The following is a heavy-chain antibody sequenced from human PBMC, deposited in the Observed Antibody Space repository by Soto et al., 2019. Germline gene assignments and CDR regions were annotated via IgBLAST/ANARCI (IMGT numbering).Heavy chain of an antibody. CDR2: TYYRSKWYN. CDR3: ARILRFLEWPLRDDAFDI. V-gene: IGHV6-1*01. Sequence: SQTLSLTFAISGDSVSSNSAAWNCISQSPSRGLEWLGRTYYRSKWYNDYAVSVKSRITINPDTSKNQFSLQLNSVTPEDTAVYYCARILRFLEWPLRDDAFDIWGQGTMVTVSS. J-gene: IGHJ3*02. D-gene: IGHD3-3*01. CDR1: GDSVSSNSAA.